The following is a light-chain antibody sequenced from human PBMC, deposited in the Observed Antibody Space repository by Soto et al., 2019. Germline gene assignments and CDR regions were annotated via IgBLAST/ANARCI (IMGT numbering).Light chain of an antibody. CDR1: SSNIASNT. CDR2: SND. J-gene: IGLJ1*01. CDR3: ASWDDSLNGHV. Sequence: QSVLTQPPSASGTPGQRVTVSCSGSSSNIASNTVNWYQQVPVTAPNIPIYSNDQRPSAVPDRFSASKSGTSASLAISGLQSEDEADYSCASWDDSLNGHVFGAGTKVTVL. V-gene: IGLV1-44*01.